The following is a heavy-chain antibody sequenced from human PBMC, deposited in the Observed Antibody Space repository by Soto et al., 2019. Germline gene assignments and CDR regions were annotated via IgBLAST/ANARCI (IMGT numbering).Heavy chain of an antibody. J-gene: IGHJ4*02. CDR3: ARAGDLVQLSLPGRYYFDY. D-gene: IGHD5-18*01. Sequence: GASVKVSCKASGYTFTGYYMHWVRQAPGQGLEWMGWINPNSGGTNYAQKFQGWVTMTRDTSISTAYMELSRLRSDDTAVYYCARAGDLVQLSLPGRYYFDYWGQGTLVTVSS. CDR2: INPNSGGT. CDR1: GYTFTGYY. V-gene: IGHV1-2*04.